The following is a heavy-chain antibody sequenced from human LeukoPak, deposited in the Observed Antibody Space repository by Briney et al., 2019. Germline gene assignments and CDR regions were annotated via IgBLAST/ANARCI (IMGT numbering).Heavy chain of an antibody. Sequence: GGSLRLSCAASGFTFSSYIMNWVRQAPGKGLEWVSSISPSGSHKYYADSVKGRFTISRDNAKNSVSLQMNSLRAEDTAVYYCARVSDSTPDEGSWSQGTLVTVSS. CDR2: ISPSGSHK. V-gene: IGHV3-21*01. CDR1: GFTFSSYI. CDR3: ARVSDSTPDEGS. D-gene: IGHD3-22*01. J-gene: IGHJ5*01.